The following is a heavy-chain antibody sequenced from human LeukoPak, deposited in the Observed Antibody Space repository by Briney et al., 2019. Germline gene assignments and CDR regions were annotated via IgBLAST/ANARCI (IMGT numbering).Heavy chain of an antibody. J-gene: IGHJ4*02. V-gene: IGHV1-24*01. Sequence: ASVKVSCKVSGYTLTELSMHWVRQAPGKGLEWMGGFDPEDGETIYAQKFQGRVTMTEDTSTDTAYMELSSLRSEDTAVYYCATPCPIAAEVGFRYWGQGTLVTVSS. D-gene: IGHD6-13*01. CDR3: ATPCPIAAEVGFRY. CDR2: FDPEDGET. CDR1: GYTLTELS.